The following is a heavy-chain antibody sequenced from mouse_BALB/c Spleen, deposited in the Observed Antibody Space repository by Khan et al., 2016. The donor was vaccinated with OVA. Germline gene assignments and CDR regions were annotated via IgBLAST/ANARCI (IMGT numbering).Heavy chain of an antibody. CDR3: TRETVVDIYWFFDV. Sequence: EVELVESGGGLVQPGGSLRLSCATSGFTLTDYYMSWVRQPPVKALEWLGFIRNKAKGYTTEYSASVKGRFTISRDNSQSVLYLQLNTLRAEDSATYYCTRETVVDIYWFFDVWGAGTTVTVSS. J-gene: IGHJ1*01. CDR2: IRNKAKGYTT. D-gene: IGHD1-1*01. V-gene: IGHV7-3*02. CDR1: GFTLTDYY.